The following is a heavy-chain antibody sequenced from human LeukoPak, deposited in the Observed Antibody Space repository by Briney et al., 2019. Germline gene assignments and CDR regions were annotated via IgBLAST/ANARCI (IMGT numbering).Heavy chain of an antibody. CDR1: GFTISNYW. CDR3: ARDVFDY. Sequence: RGSLRLSCAASGFTISNYWMSWVRQAPGKGLEWVATINQDGGGKYYVDSVKGRFTISRDSAENSLYLQMNSVTAEDTAVYYCARDVFDYWGQGTRVTVSS. J-gene: IGHJ4*02. CDR2: INQDGGGK. V-gene: IGHV3-7*01.